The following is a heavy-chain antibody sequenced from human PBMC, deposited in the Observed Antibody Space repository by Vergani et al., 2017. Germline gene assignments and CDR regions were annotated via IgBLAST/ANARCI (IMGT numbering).Heavy chain of an antibody. CDR2: IKSKTDGGTT. D-gene: IGHD4-17*01. Sequence: EVQLVESGGGLVKPGGSLRLSCAASGFTFSNAWMSWVRQAPGKGLEWVGRIKSKTDGGTTDYAAPVKGRFTISRDDSKTTMYLQMNSLKTEDTAVYYCARALLTLTTSDYWGQGTLVTVSS. V-gene: IGHV3-15*01. CDR1: GFTFSNAW. CDR3: ARALLTLTTSDY. J-gene: IGHJ4*02.